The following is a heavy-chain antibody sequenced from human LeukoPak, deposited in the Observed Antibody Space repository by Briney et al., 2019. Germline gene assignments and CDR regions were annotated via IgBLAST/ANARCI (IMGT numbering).Heavy chain of an antibody. Sequence: SVKVSCKASEGTFSSYAISWVRQAPGQGLEWMGRIIPILGIANYAQKFQGRVTITAGKSTSTAYMELSSLRSEDTAVYYCARLPVIKYGMDVWGQGTTVTVSS. D-gene: IGHD2-21*01. CDR2: IIPILGIA. J-gene: IGHJ6*02. CDR3: ARLPVIKYGMDV. CDR1: EGTFSSYA. V-gene: IGHV1-69*04.